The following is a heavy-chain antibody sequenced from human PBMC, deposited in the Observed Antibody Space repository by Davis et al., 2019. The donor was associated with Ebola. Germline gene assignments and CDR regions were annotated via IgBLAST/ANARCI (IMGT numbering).Heavy chain of an antibody. CDR3: ARSWDIVATTGVDY. CDR1: GFTFSSYA. J-gene: IGHJ4*02. CDR2: ISGSGGST. D-gene: IGHD5-12*01. V-gene: IGHV3-23*01. Sequence: GESLKISCAASGFTFSSYAMSWVRQAPGKGLEWVSAISGSGGSTYYADSVKGRFTTSRDNSKNTLYLQMNSLRAEDTAVYYCARSWDIVATTGVDYWGQGTLVTVSS.